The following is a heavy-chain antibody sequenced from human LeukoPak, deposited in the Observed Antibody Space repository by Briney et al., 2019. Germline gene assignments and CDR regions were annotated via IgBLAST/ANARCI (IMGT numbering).Heavy chain of an antibody. Sequence: GGSLRLSCAASGFTFTSYSMNWVRQAPGKGLEWVSTISGSGGSTYYADSVKGRFTISRDNSKNTLYLQMDSLRAEDTAVYYCAKDREWLGLFDYWGQGTLVTVSS. J-gene: IGHJ4*02. CDR2: ISGSGGST. CDR1: GFTFTSYS. D-gene: IGHD6-19*01. CDR3: AKDREWLGLFDY. V-gene: IGHV3-23*01.